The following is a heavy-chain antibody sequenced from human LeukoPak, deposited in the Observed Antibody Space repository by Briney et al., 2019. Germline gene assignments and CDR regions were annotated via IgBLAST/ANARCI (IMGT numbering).Heavy chain of an antibody. V-gene: IGHV3-23*01. J-gene: IGHJ4*02. CDR2: ISGSGGST. D-gene: IGHD2-15*01. Sequence: AGGSLRLSCAASGFTFSSYAMSWVRQAPGKGLEWVSAISGSGGSTYYADSVKGRFTISRDNSKNTLYLQMNSLRAEDTAVYYCAKSGRYCSGGSCYQEASLDYWGQGTLVTVSS. CDR1: GFTFSSYA. CDR3: AKSGRYCSGGSCYQEASLDY.